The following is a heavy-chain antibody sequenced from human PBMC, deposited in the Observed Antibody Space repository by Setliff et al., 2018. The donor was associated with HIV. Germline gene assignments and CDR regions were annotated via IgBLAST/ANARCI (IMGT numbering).Heavy chain of an antibody. CDR2: INSGSSTI. V-gene: IGHV3-48*04. Sequence: GGSLRLSCAASGFTFSSYSMNWVRQAPGKGLEWVSYINSGSSTIYYADSVKGRFTISRDNAKNSLYLQMNSLRAEDTAVYYCARDHYAFDIWGQGTMVTVSS. CDR1: GFTFSSYS. CDR3: ARDHYAFDI. J-gene: IGHJ3*02.